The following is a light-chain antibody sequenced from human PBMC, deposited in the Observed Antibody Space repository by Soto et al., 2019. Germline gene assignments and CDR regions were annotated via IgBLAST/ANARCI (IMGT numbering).Light chain of an antibody. J-gene: IGLJ1*01. V-gene: IGLV2-14*01. CDR2: VVS. Sequence: QSALTQPASVSGSPGQSITISCTGTSSDVGAYDYVSWYQQHPDKAPKLIIYVVSNRPSGVSNRFSGSKSGNTASLTISGLLPYYDAHYYCTFSTCSHTPYVFATGTKLTVL. CDR1: SSDVGAYDY. CDR3: TFSTCSHTPYV.